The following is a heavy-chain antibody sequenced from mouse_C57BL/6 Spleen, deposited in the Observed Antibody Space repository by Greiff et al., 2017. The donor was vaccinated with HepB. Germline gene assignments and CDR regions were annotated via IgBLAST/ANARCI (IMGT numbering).Heavy chain of an antibody. Sequence: EVQLVESGGGLVKPGGSLKLSCAASGFTFSDYGMHWVRQAPEKGLEWVAYISSGSSTIYYADTVKGRFTISRDNAKNTLFLQMTSLRSEDTAMYYCARGPPYGSSWFAYWGQGTLVTVSA. J-gene: IGHJ3*01. CDR3: ARGPPYGSSWFAY. CDR2: ISSGSSTI. CDR1: GFTFSDYG. D-gene: IGHD1-1*01. V-gene: IGHV5-17*01.